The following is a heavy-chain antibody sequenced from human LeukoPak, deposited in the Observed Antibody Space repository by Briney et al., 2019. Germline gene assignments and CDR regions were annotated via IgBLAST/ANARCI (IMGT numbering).Heavy chain of an antibody. D-gene: IGHD3-9*01. J-gene: IGHJ3*02. CDR3: ATGSLRYFDWLLPHDAFDI. V-gene: IGHV5-51*01. CDR1: GYSFTSYW. Sequence: GESLKISCKGSGYSFTSYWIGWVRQMPGKGLEWMGIIYPGDSDTRYSPSFQGQVTISADKSISTAYLQWSSLKASDTAMYYCATGSLRYFDWLLPHDAFDIWGQGTMDTVSS. CDR2: IYPGDSDT.